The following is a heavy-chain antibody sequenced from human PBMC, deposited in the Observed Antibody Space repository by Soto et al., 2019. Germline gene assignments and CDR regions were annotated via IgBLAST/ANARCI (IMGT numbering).Heavy chain of an antibody. CDR3: ARVRRGSSPFDY. V-gene: IGHV4-31*03. CDR1: GGSISSGGYY. D-gene: IGHD6-6*01. CDR2: IYYSGST. Sequence: SETLSLTCTVSGGSISSGGYYWSWIRQHPGKGLEWIGYIYYSGSTYYNPSLKSRVTISVDTSKNQFSLKLSSVTAADTAVYYCARVRRGSSPFDYWGQGTLVTVSS. J-gene: IGHJ4*02.